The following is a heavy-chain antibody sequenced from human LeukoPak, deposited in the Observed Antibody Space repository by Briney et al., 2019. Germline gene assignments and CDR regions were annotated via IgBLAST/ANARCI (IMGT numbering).Heavy chain of an antibody. J-gene: IGHJ4*02. CDR2: IHPNSGKT. CDR1: GYTFRSYE. V-gene: IGHV1-8*01. Sequence: GASVKVSCKASGYTFRSYEINWGRQAPGQGPEWVGWIHPNSGKTGYAQKFQGRVTMTRDTSTETAFMELSSLKFDDTAIFYCARGHYGGNRYFDIWGQGTLVTVSS. CDR3: ARGHYGGNRYFDI. D-gene: IGHD4-23*01.